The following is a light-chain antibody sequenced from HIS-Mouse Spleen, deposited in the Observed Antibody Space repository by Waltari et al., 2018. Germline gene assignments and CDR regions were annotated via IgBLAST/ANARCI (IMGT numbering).Light chain of an antibody. Sequence: QSALTQPASVSGSPGQSITISCTGTSSDVGSYNLFSWYQQHPGKAPKLMIYEGSNRRSGVSNRFSGSKSGNTASLTISGLQAEDEADYYCCSYAGSSTWVFGGGTKLTVL. V-gene: IGLV2-23*01. CDR3: CSYAGSSTWV. J-gene: IGLJ3*02. CDR2: EGS. CDR1: SSDVGSYNL.